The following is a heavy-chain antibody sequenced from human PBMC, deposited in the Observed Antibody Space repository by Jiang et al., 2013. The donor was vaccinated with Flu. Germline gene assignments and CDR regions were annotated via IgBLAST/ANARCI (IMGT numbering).Heavy chain of an antibody. CDR2: ISDRGTT. V-gene: IGHV4-31*02. CDR3: ARATAPYYFDNSGYYFYFDH. J-gene: IGHJ4*02. Sequence: SWIRQXPGKGLEWIGYISDRGTTYYTPSLKSRITVSVDTSKNQFSLDLSSVTAADTAVYFCARATAPYYFDNSGYYFYFDHWGQGTLVTVSS. D-gene: IGHD3-22*01.